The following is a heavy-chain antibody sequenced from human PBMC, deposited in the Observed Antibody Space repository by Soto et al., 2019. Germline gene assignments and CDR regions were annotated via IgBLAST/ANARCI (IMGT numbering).Heavy chain of an antibody. V-gene: IGHV5-51*01. CDR1: GDSFTSYW. D-gene: IGHD3-3*01. Sequence: GESLKISCKGAGDSFTSYWSGWVRQMPGKALEWMGIIYPGDSDTRYSPSFQGQVTISADKSISTAYLQWSSLKASDTAMYYCARHYDGRDNYDFWSGYYWARSGGDYGMDVWGQGTTVTVSS. CDR3: ARHYDGRDNYDFWSGYYWARSGGDYGMDV. CDR2: IYPGDSDT. J-gene: IGHJ6*02.